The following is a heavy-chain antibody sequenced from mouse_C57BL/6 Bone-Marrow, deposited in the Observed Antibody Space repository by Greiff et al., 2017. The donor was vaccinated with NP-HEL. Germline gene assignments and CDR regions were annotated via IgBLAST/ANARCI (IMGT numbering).Heavy chain of an antibody. CDR2: ISNLAYSI. D-gene: IGHD2-5*01. CDR3: ARHEGYSNYWYFDV. V-gene: IGHV5-15*01. CDR1: GFTFSDYG. J-gene: IGHJ1*03. Sequence: DVHLVESGGGLVQPGGSLKLSCAASGFTFSDYGMAWVRQAPRKGPEWVAFISNLAYSIYYADTVTGRFTISRENAKNTLYLEMSSLRSEDTAMYYCARHEGYSNYWYFDVWGTGTTVTVSS.